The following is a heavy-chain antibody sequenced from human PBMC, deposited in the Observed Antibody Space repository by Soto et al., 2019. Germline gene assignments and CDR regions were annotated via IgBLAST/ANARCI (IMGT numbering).Heavy chain of an antibody. V-gene: IGHV1-46*01. CDR2: INPRGGST. D-gene: IGHD3-9*01. CDR1: GYTFTSYY. CDR3: ARLQWDVPYYDILTGRTRGWFDP. Sequence: ASVKVSCKASGYTFTSYYMHWVLQTPGQGLEWMGIINPRGGSTSYAQKFQGRVTMTRDTSTSTVYMELSSLRSEDTAVYYCARLQWDVPYYDILTGRTRGWFDPWGQGTLVTVSS. J-gene: IGHJ5*02.